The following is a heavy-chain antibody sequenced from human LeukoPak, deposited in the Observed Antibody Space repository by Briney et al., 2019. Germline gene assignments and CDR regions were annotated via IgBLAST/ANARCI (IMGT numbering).Heavy chain of an antibody. J-gene: IGHJ5*02. Sequence: KASETLSLTCTVSGGSISSYYWSWIRQPAGKGLEWIGRIYTSGSTNYNPSLKSRVTMSVDTSKNQFSLKLSSVTAADTAVYYCARTSELLWFGEFRDNWFDPWGQGTLVTVSS. CDR2: IYTSGST. CDR3: ARTSELLWFGEFRDNWFDP. CDR1: GGSISSYY. D-gene: IGHD3-10*01. V-gene: IGHV4-4*07.